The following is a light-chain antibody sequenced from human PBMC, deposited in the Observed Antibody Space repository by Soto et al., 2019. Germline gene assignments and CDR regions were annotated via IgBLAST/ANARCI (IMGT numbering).Light chain of an antibody. J-gene: IGKJ4*01. V-gene: IGKV1-9*01. CDR2: GAS. CDR3: QQLNNYPLALT. CDR1: QAISTN. Sequence: DIQLTQSPSFLSASVGDRVTITCRASQAISTNLAWYQHNPGKPPKLMIYGASTLQSGVPSRLSGSGSETEFTLTITSLQPEDFATYYCQQLNNYPLALTFGGGTKVEIE.